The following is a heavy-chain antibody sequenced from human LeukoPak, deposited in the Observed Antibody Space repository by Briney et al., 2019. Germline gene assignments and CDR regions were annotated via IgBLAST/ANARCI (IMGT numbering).Heavy chain of an antibody. J-gene: IGHJ4*02. CDR2: ISGSGATT. CDR1: GFAFSGSE. D-gene: IGHD3-22*01. CDR3: VKESTSSGYYYAPDY. Sequence: PGGSLRLSCAASGFAFSGSEMTWVRQAPGKGLEWVSSISGSGATTYNADPLKGRFTISRDNSENTLYLQMNSLRAEDTAVYYCVKESTSSGYYYAPDYWGQGTLVTVS. V-gene: IGHV3-23*01.